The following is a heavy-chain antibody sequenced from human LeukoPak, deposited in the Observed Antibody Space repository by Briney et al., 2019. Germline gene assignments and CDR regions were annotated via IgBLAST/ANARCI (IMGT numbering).Heavy chain of an antibody. V-gene: IGHV1-69*06. CDR2: IIPIFGTA. CDR3: VXXXIAAAGQGIDY. D-gene: IGHD6-13*01. CDR1: GGTSSSYA. Sequence: SVKVSCKASGGTSSSYAISWVRQAPGQGREWMGRIIPIFGTANYAQKFQGRVTITADKSTSTAYMERSSLRSEGTAVYYCVXXXIAAAGQGIDYWGQGTLVTVSS. J-gene: IGHJ4*02.